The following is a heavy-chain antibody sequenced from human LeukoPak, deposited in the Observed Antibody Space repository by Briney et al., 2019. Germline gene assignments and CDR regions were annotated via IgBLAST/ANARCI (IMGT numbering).Heavy chain of an antibody. CDR1: GYTFTSYD. V-gene: IGHV1-8*01. Sequence: GASVKVSCKASGYTFTSYDINWVRQATGQGLEWMGWMNPNSGNTGYAQKFQGRVTMTRNTSISTAYMELRSLRSDDTAVYYCARDPLLHIDSSGYYSYFDYWGQGTLVTVSS. CDR2: MNPNSGNT. J-gene: IGHJ4*02. D-gene: IGHD3-22*01. CDR3: ARDPLLHIDSSGYYSYFDY.